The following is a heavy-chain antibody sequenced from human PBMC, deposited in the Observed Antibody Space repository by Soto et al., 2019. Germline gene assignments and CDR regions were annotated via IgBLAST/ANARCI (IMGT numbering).Heavy chain of an antibody. V-gene: IGHV3-23*01. D-gene: IGHD2-8*02. CDR2: ISSSAART. CDR3: AKTLGLVDPFDY. CDR1: GFTFSSSA. Sequence: GGSLRLACAASGFTFSSSAMSWVRQAPGKGLEWVSSISSSAARTYYPDSVRGRFTISRDNSKNTLSLQMNSLRAEDTAVYYCAKTLGLVDPFDYWGQGTLVTVSS. J-gene: IGHJ4*02.